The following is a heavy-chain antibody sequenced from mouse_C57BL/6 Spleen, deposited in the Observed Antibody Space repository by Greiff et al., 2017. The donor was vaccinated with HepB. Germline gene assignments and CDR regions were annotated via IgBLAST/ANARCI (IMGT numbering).Heavy chain of an antibody. CDR1: GYAFSSSW. Sequence: VKLMESGPELVKPGASVKISCKASGYAFSSSWMNWVKQRPGKGLEWIGRIYPGDGDTNYNGKFKGKATLTADKSSSTAYMQLSSLTSEDSAVYFCARWYGNPAWFAYWGQGTLVTVSA. CDR2: IYPGDGDT. V-gene: IGHV1-82*01. J-gene: IGHJ3*01. D-gene: IGHD2-10*02. CDR3: ARWYGNPAWFAY.